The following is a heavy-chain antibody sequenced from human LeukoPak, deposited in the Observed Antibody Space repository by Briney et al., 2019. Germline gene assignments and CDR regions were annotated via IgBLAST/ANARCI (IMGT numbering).Heavy chain of an antibody. CDR2: IYYSGST. V-gene: IGHV4-59*01. CDR1: GGSISSYY. D-gene: IGHD3-22*01. CDR3: ARHYYDSSGYIFP. Sequence: PSETLSLTCTVSGGSISSYYWSWIRQPPGKGLEWIGYIYYSGSTNYNPSLKSRVTISVDTSKNQFSLKLSSVTAADMAVYYCARHYYDSSGYIFPWGQGTLVTVSS. J-gene: IGHJ5*02.